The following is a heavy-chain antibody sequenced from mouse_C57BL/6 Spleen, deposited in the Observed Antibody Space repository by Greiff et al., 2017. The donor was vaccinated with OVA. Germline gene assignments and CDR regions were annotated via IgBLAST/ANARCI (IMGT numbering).Heavy chain of an antibody. CDR2: INPNNGGT. J-gene: IGHJ2*01. Sequence: VQLQQSGPELVKPGASVKISCKASGYTFTDYYMNWVKQSHGKSLEWIGDINPNNGGTSYNQKFKGKATLTVDKSSSTAYMELRSLTSEDSAVYYCARVGHYGSSYYYFDYWGQGTTLTVSS. CDR3: ARVGHYGSSYYYFDY. CDR1: GYTFTDYY. D-gene: IGHD1-1*01. V-gene: IGHV1-26*01.